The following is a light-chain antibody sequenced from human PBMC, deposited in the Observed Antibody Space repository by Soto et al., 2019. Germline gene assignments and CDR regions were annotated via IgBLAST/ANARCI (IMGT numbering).Light chain of an antibody. J-gene: IGLJ1*01. CDR1: SSDVGGYNY. V-gene: IGLV2-14*01. CDR2: EVS. Sequence: QSALTQPASVSGSPGQSITISCTGTSSDVGGYNYVSWYQQHPGKAPKVLIYEVSNRPSGISNRFSGSKSGDTASLTISGLQAEDEADYHCGSYTSSSAYYVFGTGTKVTVL. CDR3: GSYTSSSAYYV.